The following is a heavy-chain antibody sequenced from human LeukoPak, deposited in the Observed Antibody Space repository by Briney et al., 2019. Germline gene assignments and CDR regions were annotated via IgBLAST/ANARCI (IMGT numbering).Heavy chain of an antibody. CDR3: ARDRYYFDY. CDR1: GGSLSSYY. J-gene: IGHJ4*02. CDR2: IYYSGST. V-gene: IGHV4-59*01. Sequence: SETLSLTCTVSGGSLSSYYWSWLRQPPGKGLEWIGYIYYSGSTNYNPSLTSRVTISVDTSKNQFSLKLSSVTAADTAVYYCARDRYYFDYWGQGTLVTVSS.